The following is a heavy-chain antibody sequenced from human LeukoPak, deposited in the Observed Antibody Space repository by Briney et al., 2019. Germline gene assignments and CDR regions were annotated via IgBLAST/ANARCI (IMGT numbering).Heavy chain of an antibody. D-gene: IGHD6-6*01. V-gene: IGHV3-21*04. CDR3: ARAGEAARYYYYYYMDV. CDR1: GFTFSSYS. Sequence: GGSLRLSCAASGFTFSSYSMNWVRQAPGRGLEWVSSISTSSSYIYYADSVKGRFTISRDNAKNSLYLQMNSLRAEDTALYYCARAGEAARYYYYYYMDVWGKGTTVTVSS. J-gene: IGHJ6*03. CDR2: ISTSSSYI.